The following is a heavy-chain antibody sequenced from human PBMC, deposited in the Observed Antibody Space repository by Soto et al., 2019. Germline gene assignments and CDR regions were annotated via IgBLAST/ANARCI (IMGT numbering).Heavy chain of an antibody. CDR3: AKDTAALYCSSTSCSIPG. CDR1: GFTFDDYA. D-gene: IGHD2-2*01. V-gene: IGHV3-9*01. J-gene: IGHJ4*02. CDR2: ISWNSGSI. Sequence: DVQLVESGGGLVQPGRSLRLSCAASGFTFDDYAMHWVRQAPGKGLEWVSGISWNSGSIGYADSVKGRFTISRDNAKNSLYLQMNSLRAEDTALYYCAKDTAALYCSSTSCSIPGWGQGTLVTVSS.